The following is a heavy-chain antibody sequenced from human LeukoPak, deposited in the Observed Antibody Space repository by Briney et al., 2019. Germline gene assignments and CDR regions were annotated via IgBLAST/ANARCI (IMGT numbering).Heavy chain of an antibody. J-gene: IGHJ4*02. CDR1: GFTFNTYA. D-gene: IGHD3-22*01. Sequence: GKSLRLSCVASGFTFNTYAMHWVRQAPGKGLEWVAVISYDEITKYYGDSVKGRFTISRDNSQNTVDLQMNSLRAEDAAVYYCARSSRDSRGYFFDDWGQGSLVTVSS. CDR3: ARSSRDSRGYFFDD. V-gene: IGHV3-33*01. CDR2: ISYDEITK.